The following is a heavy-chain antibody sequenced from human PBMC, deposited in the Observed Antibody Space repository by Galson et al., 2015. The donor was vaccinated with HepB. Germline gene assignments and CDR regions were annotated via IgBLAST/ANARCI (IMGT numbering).Heavy chain of an antibody. D-gene: IGHD3-22*01. J-gene: IGHJ4*02. V-gene: IGHV3-7*03. Sequence: SLRLSCAASGFTFSNYWMTWVRQAPGKGLHWVADIKQDGSEKYYVDSLKGRFTISRDNAKNSLYLHMNSLRAEDTAVYYCARDGGIKGFYGSSDYYPRPSFLAYWGQGTLVTVSS. CDR1: GFTFSNYW. CDR2: IKQDGSEK. CDR3: ARDGGIKGFYGSSDYYPRPSFLAY.